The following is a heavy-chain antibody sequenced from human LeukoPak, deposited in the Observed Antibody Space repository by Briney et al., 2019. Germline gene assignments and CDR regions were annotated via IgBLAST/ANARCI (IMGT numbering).Heavy chain of an antibody. CDR2: INSDGSST. CDR1: GFTFSSYW. CDR3: AGEAYYDFWSGYPKRAFDI. Sequence: PGGSLRLSCAASGFTFSSYWMHWVRHAPGKGLVWVSRINSDGSSTSYADSVKGRFTISRDNAKNTLYLQMNNLRAEDTAVYYCAGEAYYDFWSGYPKRAFDIWGQGTMVTVSS. D-gene: IGHD3-3*01. V-gene: IGHV3-74*01. J-gene: IGHJ3*02.